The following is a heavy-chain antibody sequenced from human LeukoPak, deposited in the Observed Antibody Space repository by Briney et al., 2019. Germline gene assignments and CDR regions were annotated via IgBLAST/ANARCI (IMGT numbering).Heavy chain of an antibody. V-gene: IGHV4-38-2*02. CDR1: GYSISSGYS. Sequence: SETLCLTCTVSGYSISSGYSWGWIRQPPGKGREWSGSIYHSGSPYYNPSLKSRFTVSVATPKNQFSLKLSSVTAADPAVYTFARVYNDFWSGYFDYWGQGTLVTVSS. D-gene: IGHD3-3*01. J-gene: IGHJ4*02. CDR3: ARVYNDFWSGYFDY. CDR2: IYHSGSP.